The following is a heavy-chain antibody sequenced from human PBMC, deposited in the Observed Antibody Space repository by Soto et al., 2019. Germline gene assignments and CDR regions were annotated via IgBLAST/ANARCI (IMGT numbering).Heavy chain of an antibody. J-gene: IGHJ5*01. CDR3: ARHVSRYSYGYVWFDS. V-gene: IGHV4-59*08. CDR2: IYYTGST. Sequence: QVQLQESGPGLVKPSETLSLTCTVSGGSISYYYWSWIRQPPGKGLEWIGHIYYTGSTNYNPSLKSRVTISVDTSKNQFSLKLNSVTAADTAVYYCARHVSRYSYGYVWFDSWGQGTLVTVSS. CDR1: GGSISYYY. D-gene: IGHD5-18*01.